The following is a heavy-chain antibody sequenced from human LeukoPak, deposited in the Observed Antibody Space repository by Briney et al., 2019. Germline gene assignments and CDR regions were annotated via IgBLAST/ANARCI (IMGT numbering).Heavy chain of an antibody. CDR1: GFTFSDYY. CDR3: AAITMVRGVEFDY. J-gene: IGHJ4*02. D-gene: IGHD3-10*01. CDR2: ISSSSSYT. V-gene: IGHV3-11*03. Sequence: GGFLRLSCAASGFTFSDYYMSWIRQAPGKGLEWVSYISSSSSYTNYADSVKGRFTISRDNAKNSLYLQMNSLRAEDTAVYYCAAITMVRGVEFDYWGQGTLVTVSS.